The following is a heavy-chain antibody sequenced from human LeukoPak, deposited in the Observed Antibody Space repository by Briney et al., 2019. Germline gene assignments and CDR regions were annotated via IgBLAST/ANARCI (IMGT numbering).Heavy chain of an antibody. Sequence: PSQTLSLTCTVSGGSVNSGSTSWSWIRQPAGKGLGWIGHIHGSGSTNYNPSVKSRVSISLDTSKNQVSLKLTSVTAADTAVYYCATETALFVGVHDAFDTWGQGTLVTVSS. D-gene: IGHD3-16*01. V-gene: IGHV4-61*09. CDR3: ATETALFVGVHDAFDT. CDR1: GGSVNSGSTS. CDR2: IHGSGST. J-gene: IGHJ3*02.